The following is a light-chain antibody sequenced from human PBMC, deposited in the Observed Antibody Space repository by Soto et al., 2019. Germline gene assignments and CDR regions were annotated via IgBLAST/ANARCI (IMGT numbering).Light chain of an antibody. V-gene: IGLV1-40*01. CDR3: QSYDSSLSGWGV. Sequence: QSALTQPPSVSGAPGQRVTISCTGSSSNIGAGYDVHWYQQLPGTAPKLLIYGNSNRPSGVPDRFSGSKSGTSASLAITGLQAEDEADYYCQSYDSSLSGWGVFGTGTKVTVL. CDR1: SSNIGAGYD. CDR2: GNS. J-gene: IGLJ1*01.